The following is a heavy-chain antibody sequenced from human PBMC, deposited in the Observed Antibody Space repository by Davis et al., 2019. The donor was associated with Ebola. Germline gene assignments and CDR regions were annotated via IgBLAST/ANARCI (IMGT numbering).Heavy chain of an antibody. V-gene: IGHV4-59*01. D-gene: IGHD6-13*01. J-gene: IGHJ6*02. CDR2: IYYSGST. CDR1: GGSMSSYY. CDR3: ARGVIAAAEVLVV. Sequence: SETLSLTCTVSGGSMSSYYWSGTRQPPGKGREWTGDIYYSGSTNYKPSLKSRVTISVDTSKNQFSLKLSSVTAADTAVYYCARGVIAAAEVLVVWGQGTTVTVSS.